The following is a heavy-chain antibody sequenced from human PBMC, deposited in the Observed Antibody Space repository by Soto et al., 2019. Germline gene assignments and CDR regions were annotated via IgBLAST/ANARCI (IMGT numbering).Heavy chain of an antibody. V-gene: IGHV3-48*02. CDR3: ARDRQQEAHWFDP. D-gene: IGHD1-1*01. Sequence: GGYLSLSCAASGFTFSSYSMNWVRQASGKGLEWVSYISSSSSTIYYADSVKGRFTISRDNAKNSLYLQMNSLRDEDTAVYYCARDRQQEAHWFDPWGQGTLVIVSS. CDR1: GFTFSSYS. CDR2: ISSSSSTI. J-gene: IGHJ5*02.